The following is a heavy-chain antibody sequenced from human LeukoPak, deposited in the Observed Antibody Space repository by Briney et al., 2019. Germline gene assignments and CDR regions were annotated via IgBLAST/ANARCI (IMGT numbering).Heavy chain of an antibody. Sequence: GGSLRLSCAASGFTFSGHYMHWGRQAPGKGLVWVSHIKGDGSDTRYADSVEGRFIISRDNAKNTLYLQMNSLRAEDTGVYFCARDHRWSYDYWGQGTLVTVSS. J-gene: IGHJ4*02. CDR1: GFTFSGHY. CDR2: IKGDGSDT. V-gene: IGHV3-74*01. CDR3: ARDHRWSYDY. D-gene: IGHD1-26*01.